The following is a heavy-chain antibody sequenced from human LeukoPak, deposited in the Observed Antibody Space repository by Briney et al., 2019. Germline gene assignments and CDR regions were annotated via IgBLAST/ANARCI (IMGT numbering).Heavy chain of an antibody. CDR2: ISGSGGST. CDR1: GVTFSSYA. Sequence: GGSLRLSCAASGVTFSSYAMSWVRQTPGKGLEWVSSISGSGGSTHYADSVKGRFTISRDNSKNILYLQMNSLRAEDTAVYYCAKDWMSTIINYFDYWGQGTLVTVSS. D-gene: IGHD5-12*01. CDR3: AKDWMSTIINYFDY. J-gene: IGHJ4*02. V-gene: IGHV3-23*01.